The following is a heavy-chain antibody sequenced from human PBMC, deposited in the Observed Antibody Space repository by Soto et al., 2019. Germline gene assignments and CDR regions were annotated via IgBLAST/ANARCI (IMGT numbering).Heavy chain of an antibody. Sequence: ASVTVSCKASGYTFTGYYMHWVRQAPGQWLEWMGWINPNSGGTNYAQKFQGWVTMTRDTSISTAYMELSRLRSDDTAVYYCARDYDSSGYPRYYFDYWGQGTLVTVSS. D-gene: IGHD3-22*01. J-gene: IGHJ4*02. CDR2: INPNSGGT. V-gene: IGHV1-2*04. CDR1: GYTFTGYY. CDR3: ARDYDSSGYPRYYFDY.